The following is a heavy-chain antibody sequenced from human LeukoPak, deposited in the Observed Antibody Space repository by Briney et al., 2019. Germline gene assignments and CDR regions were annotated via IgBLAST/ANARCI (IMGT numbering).Heavy chain of an antibody. V-gene: IGHV1-24*01. Sequence: ASVKVSCKVSGYTLTEFSMHWVRQAPGKGLEWMGGFDPEDGKTIYAQKFQGRVTMTGDTSTDTAYMELSRLRSDDTAVYYCATLVVVVATARNNWFDPRGQGTLVTVSS. J-gene: IGHJ5*02. CDR1: GYTLTEFS. D-gene: IGHD2-15*01. CDR3: ATLVVVVATARNNWFDP. CDR2: FDPEDGKT.